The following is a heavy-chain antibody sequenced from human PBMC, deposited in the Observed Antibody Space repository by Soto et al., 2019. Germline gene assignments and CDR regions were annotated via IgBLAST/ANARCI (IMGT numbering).Heavy chain of an antibody. J-gene: IGHJ6*02. Sequence: GGSPRLSCAASGFTFSSYAMHWVRQAPGKGLEWVAVISYDGSNKYYADSVKGRFTISRDNSKNTLYLQMNSLRAEDTAVYYCARGSTVYYYYGMDVWGQGTTVTVSS. D-gene: IGHD4-4*01. V-gene: IGHV3-30-3*01. CDR2: ISYDGSNK. CDR1: GFTFSSYA. CDR3: ARGSTVYYYYGMDV.